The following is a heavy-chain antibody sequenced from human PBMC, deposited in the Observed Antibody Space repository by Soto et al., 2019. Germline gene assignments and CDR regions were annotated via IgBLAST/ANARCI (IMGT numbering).Heavy chain of an antibody. CDR2: ISYRGST. CDR3: ARITIFGVIIDALDYYHGLDV. V-gene: IGHV4-39*01. Sequence: SSETLSLTRTVSGGSISSSTYYWGWIRQPPGMGLEWIGSISYRGSTYYNPSLKSRVTISVDTSKKQFSLKLSSVTAADTAMYYCARITIFGVIIDALDYYHGLDVWGQGTTVTVSS. D-gene: IGHD3-3*01. CDR1: GGSISSSTYY. J-gene: IGHJ6*02.